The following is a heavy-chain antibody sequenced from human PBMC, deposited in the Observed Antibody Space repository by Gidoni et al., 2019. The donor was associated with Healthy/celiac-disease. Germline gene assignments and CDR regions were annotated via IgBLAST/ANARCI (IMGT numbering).Heavy chain of an antibody. Sequence: QVQLQQWGAGLLKPSETLSLTCAVYGGSFSGYYWSWIRQPPGKGLEWIVEINHSGSTNYNPSLKSRVTISVDTSKNQFSLKLSSVTAADTAVYYCARGLFRGYSYGYYRSPWIHFDYWGQGTLVTVSS. J-gene: IGHJ4*02. D-gene: IGHD5-18*01. CDR3: ARGLFRGYSYGYYRSPWIHFDY. V-gene: IGHV4-34*01. CDR2: INHSGST. CDR1: GGSFSGYY.